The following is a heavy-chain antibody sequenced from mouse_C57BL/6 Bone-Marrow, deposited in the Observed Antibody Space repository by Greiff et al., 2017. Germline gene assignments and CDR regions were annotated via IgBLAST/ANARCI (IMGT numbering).Heavy chain of an antibody. V-gene: IGHV5-6*02. J-gene: IGHJ3*01. CDR1: GFTFSSYG. CDR3: ARRGSSPTWFAY. CDR2: ISSGGSYT. D-gene: IGHD1-1*01. Sequence: EVKLVESGGDLVKPGGSLKLSCAASGFTFSSYGMSWVRQTPDKRLEWVATISSGGSYTYYPDSVKGRFTISSDNAKNTLYVHMSGQRSEDTAMEVCARRGSSPTWFAYWGQGTLVTVSA.